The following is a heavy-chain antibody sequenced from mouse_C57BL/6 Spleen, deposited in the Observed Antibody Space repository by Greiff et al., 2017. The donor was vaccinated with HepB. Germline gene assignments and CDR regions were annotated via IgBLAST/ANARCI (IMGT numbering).Heavy chain of an antibody. CDR1: GYTFTSYW. J-gene: IGHJ4*01. CDR3: ARSTVVATGAMDY. D-gene: IGHD1-1*01. Sequence: VQLQQPGAELVRPGSSVKLSCKASGYTFTSYWMDWVKQRPGQGLEWIGNIYPSDSETHYNQKFKDKATLTVDKSSSTAYMQLSSLTSEDSAVYYCARSTVVATGAMDYWGQGTSVTVSS. CDR2: IYPSDSET. V-gene: IGHV1-61*01.